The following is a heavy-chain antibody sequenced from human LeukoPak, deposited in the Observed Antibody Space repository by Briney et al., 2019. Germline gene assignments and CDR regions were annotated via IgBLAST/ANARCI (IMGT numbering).Heavy chain of an antibody. D-gene: IGHD5/OR15-5a*01. J-gene: IGHJ4*02. CDR2: ISAYNGNT. CDR1: GYTFTSYG. Sequence: ASVKVSCKASGYTFTSYGISWVRQAPGQGLEWMGWISAYNGNTNHAQKLQGRVTMTTDTSTSTAYMELRSLRSDDTAVYYCARGPLSRRGLRNYYFDYWGQGTLVTVSS. V-gene: IGHV1-18*01. CDR3: ARGPLSRRGLRNYYFDY.